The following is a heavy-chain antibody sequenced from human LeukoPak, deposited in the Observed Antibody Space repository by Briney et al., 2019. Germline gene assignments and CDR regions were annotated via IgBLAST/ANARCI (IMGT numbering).Heavy chain of an antibody. Sequence: GGSLRLSCAASGFTFSSRSMNWVRQAPGKGLEWVSYISSSSSTIYYADSVKGRFTISRDNAKNSLYLQMNSLRAEDTALYYCAKDASYSSSPDFDYWGQGTLVTVSS. CDR3: AKDASYSSSPDFDY. J-gene: IGHJ4*02. CDR2: ISSSSSTI. V-gene: IGHV3-48*04. CDR1: GFTFSSRS. D-gene: IGHD6-6*01.